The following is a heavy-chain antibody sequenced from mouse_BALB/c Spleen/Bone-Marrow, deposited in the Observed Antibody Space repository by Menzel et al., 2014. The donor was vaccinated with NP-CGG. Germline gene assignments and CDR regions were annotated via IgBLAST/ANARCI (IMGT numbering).Heavy chain of an antibody. Sequence: VQLKQSGGGLVQPGGSLKLSCAASGFDFSGFWMGWVRPAPGKGLEWIGEINPGSSTINYTPSLKDRFIISRDNAKNTLYLQMSKVRSEDTALYYCARLGYYGGFAYWGRGTLVTVSA. V-gene: IGHV4-1*02. CDR3: ARLGYYGGFAY. CDR1: GFDFSGFW. D-gene: IGHD2-3*01. J-gene: IGHJ3*01. CDR2: INPGSSTI.